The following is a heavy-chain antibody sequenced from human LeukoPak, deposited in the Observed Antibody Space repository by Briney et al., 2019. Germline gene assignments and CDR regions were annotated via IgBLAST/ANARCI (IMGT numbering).Heavy chain of an antibody. D-gene: IGHD6-6*01. J-gene: IGHJ3*02. V-gene: IGHV1-18*01. CDR1: GYTFTSYG. Sequence: ASVKVSCKASGYTFTSYGISWVRQAPGQGLEWMGWISAYNGNTNYAQKLQGRVTMTTDTSTSTAYMELRSLRSDDTAVYYCASAEYSSSPFLPQPFDIWGQGTMVTVSS. CDR3: ASAEYSSSPFLPQPFDI. CDR2: ISAYNGNT.